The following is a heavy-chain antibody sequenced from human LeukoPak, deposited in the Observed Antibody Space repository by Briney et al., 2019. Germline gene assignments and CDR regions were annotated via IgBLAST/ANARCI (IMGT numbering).Heavy chain of an antibody. D-gene: IGHD5-24*01. V-gene: IGHV3-48*03. J-gene: IGHJ4*02. CDR1: GFTFSSYE. Sequence: GGSLRLSCAASGFTFSSYEMNWVRQAPGKGLEWVSYISSSGSTIYYADSVKGRFTISRDNAKNSLYLQMNSLRAEDTAVYYCACNRWLQSPFDYWGQGTLVTVSS. CDR2: ISSSGSTI. CDR3: ACNRWLQSPFDY.